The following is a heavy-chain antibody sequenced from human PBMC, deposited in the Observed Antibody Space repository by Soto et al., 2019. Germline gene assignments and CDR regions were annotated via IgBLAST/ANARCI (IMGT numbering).Heavy chain of an antibody. D-gene: IGHD6-19*01. J-gene: IGHJ4*02. V-gene: IGHV4-31*03. Sequence: QVQLKKRGPGLVKPSKPWPLTGPFSGGSTTSVGNSGSGIRHPPGRGLEWIGYIYYSGSTYYNPSLKSRVTISVDTSKNQFSLKLSSVTAADTAVYYCARSGWYNSGYFDYWGQGTLVTVSS. CDR1: GGSTTSVGNS. CDR3: ARSGWYNSGYFDY. CDR2: IYYSGST.